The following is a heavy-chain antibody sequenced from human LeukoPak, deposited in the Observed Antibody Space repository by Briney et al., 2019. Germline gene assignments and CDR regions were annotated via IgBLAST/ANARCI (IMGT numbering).Heavy chain of an antibody. Sequence: PGGSLRLSCAASGFTFSSYGMHWVRQAPGKGLEWVAVIPYDGSNKYYADSVKGRFTISRDNSKNTLYLQMNSLRAEDTAVYYCAEDRVRRLQTCLGYWGQGTLVTVSS. CDR2: IPYDGSNK. CDR3: AEDRVRRLQTCLGY. D-gene: IGHD5-24*01. CDR1: GFTFSSYG. J-gene: IGHJ4*02. V-gene: IGHV3-30*18.